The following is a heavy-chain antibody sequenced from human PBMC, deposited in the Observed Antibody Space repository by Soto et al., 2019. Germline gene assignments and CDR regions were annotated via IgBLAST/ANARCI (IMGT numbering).Heavy chain of an antibody. Sequence: ASVKVSCEVSGYTLTDLSMHWVRQAPGKGLEWMGGFDPEDGETIYAQKFQGRVTMTEDTSTDTAYMELSSLRSEDTAVYYCATVRYPTPRVYYFDYWGQGTLVTVSS. J-gene: IGHJ4*02. D-gene: IGHD1-20*01. CDR1: GYTLTDLS. CDR3: ATVRYPTPRVYYFDY. V-gene: IGHV1-24*01. CDR2: FDPEDGET.